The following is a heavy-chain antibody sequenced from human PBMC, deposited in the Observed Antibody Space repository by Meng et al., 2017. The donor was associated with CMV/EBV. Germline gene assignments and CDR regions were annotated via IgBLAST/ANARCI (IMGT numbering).Heavy chain of an antibody. D-gene: IGHD5-18*01. CDR1: GGSISSYY. CDR2: IYYSGST. CDR3: ARAADTAMAFYV. V-gene: IGHV4-59*01. Sequence: SETLSLTCTVSGGSISSYYWSWIRQPPGKGLEWIGYIYYSGSTNYNPSLKSRATISVDTSKNQFSLKLSSVTAADTAVYYCARAADTAMAFYVWGQGTTVTVSS. J-gene: IGHJ6*02.